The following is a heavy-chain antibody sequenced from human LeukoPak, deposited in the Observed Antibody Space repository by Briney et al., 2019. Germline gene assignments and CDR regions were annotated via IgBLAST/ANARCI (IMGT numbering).Heavy chain of an antibody. V-gene: IGHV3-23*01. CDR1: GFTFSSYA. CDR3: AKADIVVVPAALGAEYFQH. J-gene: IGHJ1*01. CDR2: ISGSGGST. Sequence: GGSLRLSCAASGFTFSSYAMSWVRQAPGKGLEWVSAISGSGGSTYYADSVKGRFTISRDNSKNTLYLQMNSLRAEDTAVYYCAKADIVVVPAALGAEYFQHWGQGTLVTVSS. D-gene: IGHD2-2*01.